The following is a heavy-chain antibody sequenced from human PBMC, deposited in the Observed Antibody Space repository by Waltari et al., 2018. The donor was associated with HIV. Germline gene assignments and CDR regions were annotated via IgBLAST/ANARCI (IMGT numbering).Heavy chain of an antibody. CDR1: GGTFISYA. CDR2: IIPILGIA. J-gene: IGHJ5*02. D-gene: IGHD1-26*01. CDR3: ARGGDWFDP. V-gene: IGHV1-69*04. Sequence: QVPLVQSGAEVKKPGSSVKVSCTASGGTFISYAIRWLRQAPGQGLEWMGRIIPILGIANYAQKFQGRVTITADKSTSTAYMELSSLRSEDTAVYYCARGGDWFDPWGQGTLVTVSS.